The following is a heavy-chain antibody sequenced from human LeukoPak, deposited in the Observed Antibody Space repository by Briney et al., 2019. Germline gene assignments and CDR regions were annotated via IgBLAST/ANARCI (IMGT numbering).Heavy chain of an antibody. D-gene: IGHD3-10*01. Sequence: GESLKISCKASGYSFTTSWLGRVRQMPGKGLEWMGIIYPGDSDTRYSPSFQGQVSISADKSISPAYLHWSSLKASDTAMYYCARHLLWFGDSAFDIWGQGTIVTVSS. CDR2: IYPGDSDT. V-gene: IGHV5-51*01. CDR1: GYSFTTSW. CDR3: ARHLLWFGDSAFDI. J-gene: IGHJ3*02.